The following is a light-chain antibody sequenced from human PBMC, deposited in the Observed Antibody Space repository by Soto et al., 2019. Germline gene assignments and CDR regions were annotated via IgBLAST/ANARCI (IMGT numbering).Light chain of an antibody. CDR3: QTWGTGIDVV. J-gene: IGLJ2*01. Sequence: QPVLTQSPSASASLGASVTLTCTLSSGHSSYAIAWHQQQPEKGPRYLMKLNSDGSHSKGDGIPDRFSGSSSGAERYLTISSLQSEDEADYYCQTWGTGIDVVFGGGTKLTVL. V-gene: IGLV4-69*01. CDR1: SGHSSYA. CDR2: LNSDGSH.